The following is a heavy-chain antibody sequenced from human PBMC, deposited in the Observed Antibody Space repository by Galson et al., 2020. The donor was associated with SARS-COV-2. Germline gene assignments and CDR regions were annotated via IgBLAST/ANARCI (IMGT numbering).Heavy chain of an antibody. CDR1: GFTFSSYA. CDR2: ISYDGSNK. Sequence: GESLKISCAASGFTFSSYAMHWVRQAPGKGLEWVAAISYDGSNKYYAEPVKGRFTISRDNSKNTRYLQMNSLRAEDTAVYYCARTNGGGYYHGMYVWGQGTTVTVSS. CDR3: ARTNGGGYYHGMYV. V-gene: IGHV3-30-3*01. D-gene: IGHD2-15*01. J-gene: IGHJ6*02.